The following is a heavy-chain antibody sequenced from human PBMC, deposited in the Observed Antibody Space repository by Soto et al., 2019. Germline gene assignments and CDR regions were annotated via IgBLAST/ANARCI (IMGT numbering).Heavy chain of an antibody. J-gene: IGHJ4*02. CDR1: GFTFSSYA. CDR3: ARDPVAYCGGDCRTFDY. CDR2: ISYDGSNK. Sequence: QVQLVESGGGVVQPGRSLRLSCAASGFTFSSYAMHWVRQAPGKGLEWVAVISYDGSNKYYADSVRGRFTISRDNSKNTLYLQMNSLRAEDTAVYYCARDPVAYCGGDCRTFDYWGQGTLGTVSS. D-gene: IGHD2-21*02. V-gene: IGHV3-30-3*01.